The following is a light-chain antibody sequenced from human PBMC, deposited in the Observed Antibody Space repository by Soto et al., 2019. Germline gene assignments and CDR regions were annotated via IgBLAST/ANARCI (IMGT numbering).Light chain of an antibody. J-gene: IGKJ4*01. CDR1: PSVSSY. CDR3: QQRSNWRGLT. Sequence: EIVLTQSPATLSLSPGERATLSCRAGPSVSSYLAWYQHKPGQAPRLLIYDASSRATGIPARFSGSGSGTDFTLTISSLEPEDFAFYYCQQRSNWRGLTFGGGTKVEIK. CDR2: DAS. V-gene: IGKV3-11*01.